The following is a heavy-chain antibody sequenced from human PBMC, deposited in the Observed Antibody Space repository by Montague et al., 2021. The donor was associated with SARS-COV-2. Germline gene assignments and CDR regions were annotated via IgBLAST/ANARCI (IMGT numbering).Heavy chain of an antibody. CDR3: AGPHDSGPSSDAFDI. J-gene: IGHJ3*02. Sequence: SETLSLTCTVSGGSISSSSYYWCWIRQPPGEGLEWIGSFYYSASTYYNPSLKSRVTISVDTSKNQFSVKPSSVTAADTAVYYCAGPHDSGPSSDAFDIWGQGTMVTVSS. V-gene: IGHV4-39*01. CDR2: FYYSAST. CDR1: GGSISSSSYY. D-gene: IGHD3-10*01.